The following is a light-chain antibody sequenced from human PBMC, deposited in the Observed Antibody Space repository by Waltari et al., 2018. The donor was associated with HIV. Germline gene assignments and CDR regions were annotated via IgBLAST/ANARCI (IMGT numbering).Light chain of an antibody. Sequence: QSALTQPPSASGSPGQSVTLSCTGTSSDVGGYNYVSWHQQHPGKAPHLMIYAVIKRPSGVPDRFYGSKSGNTASLTVSGLQPEDEAAYYCSSHAGSTVVFGGGTRLTVL. CDR2: AVI. CDR1: SSDVGGYNY. V-gene: IGLV2-8*01. J-gene: IGLJ2*01. CDR3: SSHAGSTVV.